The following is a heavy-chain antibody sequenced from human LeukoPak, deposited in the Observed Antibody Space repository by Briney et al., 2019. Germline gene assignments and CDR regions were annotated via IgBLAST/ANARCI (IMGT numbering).Heavy chain of an antibody. CDR3: ARDRGYSSSPGGWFDP. CDR2: IYYSGST. Sequence: SETLSLTCTVSGGSISSYYWSWIRQPPGKGPEWVGYIYYSGSTNYNPSLKSRDTISVDTSKNQFSLKLSSVTAADTAVYYCARDRGYSSSPGGWFDPWGQGTLVTVSS. D-gene: IGHD6-6*01. V-gene: IGHV4-59*01. J-gene: IGHJ5*02. CDR1: GGSISSYY.